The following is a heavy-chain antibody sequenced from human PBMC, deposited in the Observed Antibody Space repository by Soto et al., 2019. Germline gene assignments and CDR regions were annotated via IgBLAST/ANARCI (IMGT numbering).Heavy chain of an antibody. CDR2: IYYSGST. V-gene: IGHV4-39*01. D-gene: IGHD5-12*01. J-gene: IGHJ4*02. CDR1: GGSISSSSYY. CDR3: ARPDGYNYSFDY. Sequence: PSETLSLTCTVSGGSISSSSYYWGWIRRPPGKGLEWIGSIYYSGSTYYNPSLKSRVTISVDTSKNQFSLKLSSVTAADTTVYYCARPDGYNYSFDYWGQGTLVTVSS.